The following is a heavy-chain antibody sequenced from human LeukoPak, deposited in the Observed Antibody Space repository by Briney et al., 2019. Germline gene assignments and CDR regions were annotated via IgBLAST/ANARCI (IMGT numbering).Heavy chain of an antibody. Sequence: KPGASVKVSCKASGYTFTDYYMHWVRQAPGQGLEWMGIINPSGGDTSYAQKFQGRLTMTRDTSTNTVYMELTSLRSEDTAVYYCAREVMDNLRFDYWGQGTLVTVSS. CDR1: GYTFTDYY. J-gene: IGHJ4*02. V-gene: IGHV1-46*01. CDR2: INPSGGDT. D-gene: IGHD1-14*01. CDR3: AREVMDNLRFDY.